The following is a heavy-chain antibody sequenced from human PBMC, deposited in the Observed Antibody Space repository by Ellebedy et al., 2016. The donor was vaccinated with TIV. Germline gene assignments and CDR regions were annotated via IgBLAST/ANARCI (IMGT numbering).Heavy chain of an antibody. CDR3: ARDHYDILTGYYHV. CDR2: INPNSGGT. D-gene: IGHD3-9*01. V-gene: IGHV1-2*02. J-gene: IGHJ4*02. Sequence: ASVKVSCKASGYTFTGYYMHWVRQAPGQGLEWMGWINPNSGGTNYAQKFQGRVTMTRDTSISTAYMDLSRLRSDDTAVYYCARDHYDILTGYYHVWGQGTLVTVSS. CDR1: GYTFTGYY.